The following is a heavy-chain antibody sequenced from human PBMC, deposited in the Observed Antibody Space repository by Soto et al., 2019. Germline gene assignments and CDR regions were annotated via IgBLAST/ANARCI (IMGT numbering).Heavy chain of an antibody. CDR1: GFTFSSYW. CDR2: INSDGSST. CDR3: ARRVAAAACPYYFDY. Sequence: EVQLVESGGGLVQPGGSLRLSCAASGFTFSSYWMHWVRQAPGKGLVWVSRINSDGSSTNYADSVKGRFTISRDNAKNTLYLQMNSLRAEDTAVYYCARRVAAAACPYYFDYWGLGTLVTVSS. D-gene: IGHD6-13*01. J-gene: IGHJ4*02. V-gene: IGHV3-74*01.